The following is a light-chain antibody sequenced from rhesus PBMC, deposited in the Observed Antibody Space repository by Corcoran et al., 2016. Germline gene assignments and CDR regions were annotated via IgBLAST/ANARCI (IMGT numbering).Light chain of an antibody. Sequence: DVVMTQSPLSLPVTPGQPASISCRPSQSLVHSDGKTYLNWLQQKPGQPQSRLIYQVSKRDDGVPDRFSGSGAETDFTLKISRVEDDDIGVYYFGQDTNVPFGGGTKVELK. CDR2: QVS. J-gene: IGKJ4*01. CDR3: GQDTNVP. V-gene: IGKV2S8*01. CDR1: QSLVHSDGKTY.